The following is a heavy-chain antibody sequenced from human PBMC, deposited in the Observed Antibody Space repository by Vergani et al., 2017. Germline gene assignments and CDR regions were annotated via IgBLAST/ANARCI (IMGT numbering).Heavy chain of an antibody. Sequence: QVQLQESGPGLVKPSETLSLTCTVSGGSISSYYWSWIRQPPGKGLEWIGYIYYSGSTNYNPSLKSRVTISVDTSKNQFSLKLSSVTAADTAVYYCASPGAYCSSTSCYGGDKRSFDIWGQGTMVTVSS. CDR3: ASPGAYCSSTSCYGGDKRSFDI. CDR1: GGSISSYY. D-gene: IGHD2-2*01. J-gene: IGHJ3*02. V-gene: IGHV4-59*01. CDR2: IYYSGST.